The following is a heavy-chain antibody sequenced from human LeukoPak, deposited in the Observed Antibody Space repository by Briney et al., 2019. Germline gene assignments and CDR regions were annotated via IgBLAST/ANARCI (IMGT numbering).Heavy chain of an antibody. V-gene: IGHV4-61*02. D-gene: IGHD4-23*01. CDR1: GGSISSGSYY. Sequence: PSETLSLTCTVSGGSISSGSYYWSWIRQPAVKGLEWIGRIYTSGSTNYNPSLKSRVTISVDTSKNQFSLKLSSVTAADTAVYYCARNGPYGGNAKEEKDYYYYYYMDVWGKGTTVTISS. CDR3: ARNGPYGGNAKEEKDYYYYYYMDV. J-gene: IGHJ6*03. CDR2: IYTSGST.